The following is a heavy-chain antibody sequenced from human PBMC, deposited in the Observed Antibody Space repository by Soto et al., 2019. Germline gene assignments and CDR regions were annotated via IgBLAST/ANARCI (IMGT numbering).Heavy chain of an antibody. D-gene: IGHD3-3*01. J-gene: IGHJ3*02. CDR2: IWYDGSKK. V-gene: IGHV3-33*01. CDR3: ARDRIKIVGELTDLPDAFDI. CDR1: GFTFSSYA. Sequence: QVQLVESGGGVVQAGRSLRLSCAASGFTFSSYAMYWVRQAPGKGLEWVALIWYDGSKKYYADSVKGRFTISRDNSRHTLYLQMNGLRAEDTAIYYCARDRIKIVGELTDLPDAFDIWGQGTMVTVSS.